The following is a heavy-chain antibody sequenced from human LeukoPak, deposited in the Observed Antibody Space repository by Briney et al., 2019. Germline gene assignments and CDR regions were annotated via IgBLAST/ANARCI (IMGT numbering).Heavy chain of an antibody. CDR2: ISAYNGNT. V-gene: IGHV1-18*04. Sequence: GASVKVSCKASGYTFTGYYMHWVRQAPGQGLEWMGWISAYNGNTNYAQKFQGRVTITADESTSTAYMELSSLRSEDTAVYYCASPRADAFDIWGQGTMVTVSS. CDR1: GYTFTGYY. CDR3: ASPRADAFDI. J-gene: IGHJ3*02.